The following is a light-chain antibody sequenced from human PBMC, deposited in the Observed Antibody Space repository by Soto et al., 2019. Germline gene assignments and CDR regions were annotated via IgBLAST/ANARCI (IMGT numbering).Light chain of an antibody. CDR3: QEYTTYSRT. CDR2: DVS. V-gene: IGKV1-5*01. CDR1: QSISGW. Sequence: DIQMTQSPSTLSASVGDRVTITCRASQSISGWLAWYQQKPGKAPKVVIYDVSTLESGVPSRFSGGGSGTEFTLTITSLQPDDFATYYCQEYTTYSRTFGQGTKMDIK. J-gene: IGKJ1*01.